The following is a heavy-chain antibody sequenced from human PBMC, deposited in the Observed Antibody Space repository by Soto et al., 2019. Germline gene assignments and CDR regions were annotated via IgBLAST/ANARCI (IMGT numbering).Heavy chain of an antibody. CDR1: GYSFTTHA. CDR2: INTGNGNT. CDR3: ARGEQLYHYYYGMDV. V-gene: IGHV1-3*04. Sequence: ASVKVSCRASGYSFTTHAMIWVRQAPGQRPEWMGWINTGNGNTRYSPKFQGRVNITRDTSASTAYMELSSLKSEDTAVYYCARGEQLYHYYYGMDVWGQGSTVTVSS. J-gene: IGHJ6*02.